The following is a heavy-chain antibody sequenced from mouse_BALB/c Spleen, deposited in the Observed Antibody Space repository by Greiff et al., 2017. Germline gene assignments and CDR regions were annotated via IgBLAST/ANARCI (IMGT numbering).Heavy chain of an antibody. D-gene: IGHD1-1*01. CDR2: IWGGGST. CDR3: ANHYYGSSPWFAY. CDR1: GFSLSRYS. J-gene: IGHJ3*01. V-gene: IGHV2-6-4*01. Sequence: VQRVESGPGLVAPSQSLSITCTVSGFSLSRYSVHWVRQPPGKGLEWLGMIWGGGSTDYNSALKSRLSISKDNSKSQVFLKMNSLQTDDTAMYYCANHYYGSSPWFAYWGQGTLVTVSA.